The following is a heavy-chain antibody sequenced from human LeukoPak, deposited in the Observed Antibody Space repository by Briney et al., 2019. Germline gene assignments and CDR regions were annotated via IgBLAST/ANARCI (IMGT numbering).Heavy chain of an antibody. Sequence: GGSLRLSCAASGFTVSSNYMSWVRQAPGKGLEWVANIDNAGSDKYYVDSVEGRYTISRDNAKNSLYLQMNSLRAEDTAVYYCARERWLQPDYWGQGILVTVSS. J-gene: IGHJ4*02. CDR3: ARERWLQPDY. V-gene: IGHV3-7*01. CDR1: GFTVSSNY. CDR2: IDNAGSDK. D-gene: IGHD5-24*01.